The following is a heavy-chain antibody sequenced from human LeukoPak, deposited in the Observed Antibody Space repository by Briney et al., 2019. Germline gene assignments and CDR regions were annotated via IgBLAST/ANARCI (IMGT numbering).Heavy chain of an antibody. J-gene: IGHJ4*02. CDR3: PTLDCGVFLLYY. Sequence: QPGASLRLSCAASGFTFRRYAMGWARHAPGKGLEWVSANSDVGGGTYYADSVRGRDTISRDNSKNTLDLQMNTLRAMDTAVYYCPTLDCGVFLLYYCGEGTQVAVSS. CDR1: GFTFRRYA. CDR2: NSDVGGGT. V-gene: IGHV3-23*01. D-gene: IGHD4-17*01.